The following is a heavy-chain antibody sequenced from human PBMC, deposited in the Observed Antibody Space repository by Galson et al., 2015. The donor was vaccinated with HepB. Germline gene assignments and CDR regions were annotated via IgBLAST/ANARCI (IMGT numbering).Heavy chain of an antibody. CDR2: ISESGDST. CDR3: AKYAPRSNLVGAYDF. D-gene: IGHD2-8*01. V-gene: IGHV3-23*01. Sequence: SLRLSCAASGFTFSNSAMNWVRRAPGKGLEWVSYISESGDSTYYAASVKGRFTISRDNSKNEVHLQMNSLRAEDTAVYYCAKYAPRSNLVGAYDFWGQGTPVTVSS. CDR1: GFTFSNSA. J-gene: IGHJ4*02.